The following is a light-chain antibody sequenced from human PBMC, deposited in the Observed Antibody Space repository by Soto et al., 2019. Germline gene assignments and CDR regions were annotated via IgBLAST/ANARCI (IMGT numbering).Light chain of an antibody. CDR3: QQYNNWRLIT. Sequence: EIVMTQSPATLSVSPGERATLSCRASQSVSSNLGWYQQKPGQAPRLLIYGASTRATGIPARFSGSGSGTEFTLTISSLQSEDFAVYYCQQYNNWRLITFGQGTRPEIK. J-gene: IGKJ5*01. CDR1: QSVSSN. V-gene: IGKV3-15*01. CDR2: GAS.